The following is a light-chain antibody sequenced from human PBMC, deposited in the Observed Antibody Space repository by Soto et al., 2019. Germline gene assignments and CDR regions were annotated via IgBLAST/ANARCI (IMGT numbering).Light chain of an antibody. CDR3: QEDDGEAIT. Sequence: EIVLTQSPDTLSLSPGERATLSCRASQGIRSERLAWYQQKPGQAPRLVIFDASNRASGMPERFRGSXSGTDFTLTIARLEPEDSAVYYCQEDDGEAITFGLGTPPEIK. CDR1: QGIRSER. J-gene: IGKJ5*01. CDR2: DAS. V-gene: IGKV3-20*01.